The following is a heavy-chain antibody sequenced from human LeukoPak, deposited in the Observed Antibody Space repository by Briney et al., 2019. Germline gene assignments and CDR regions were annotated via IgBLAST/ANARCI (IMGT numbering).Heavy chain of an antibody. Sequence: GGSLRLSCAASGFTFSSYEMNWVRQAPGKGLEWVSYISSSGSTIYYADSVKGRFTISRDNAKNSLYLQMNSLRAEDTAVYYCARDLYGDYVAFDIWGQGTMVTVSS. V-gene: IGHV3-48*03. CDR1: GFTFSSYE. J-gene: IGHJ3*02. D-gene: IGHD4-17*01. CDR2: ISSSGSTI. CDR3: ARDLYGDYVAFDI.